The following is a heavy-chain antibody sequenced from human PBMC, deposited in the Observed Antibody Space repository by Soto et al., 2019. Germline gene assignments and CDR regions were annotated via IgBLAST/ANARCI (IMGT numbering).Heavy chain of an antibody. D-gene: IGHD5-18*01. CDR1: GYTLTELS. J-gene: IGHJ6*02. CDR3: ATSRYSYGYSLYYYYGMDV. V-gene: IGHV1-24*01. CDR2: FDPEDGET. Sequence: GASVKVSCKVSGYTLTELSMHWVRQGPGKGLEWMGGFDPEDGETIYAQKFQGRVTMTEDTSTDTAYMELSSLRSEDTAVYYCATSRYSYGYSLYYYYGMDVWGQGTTVTVSS.